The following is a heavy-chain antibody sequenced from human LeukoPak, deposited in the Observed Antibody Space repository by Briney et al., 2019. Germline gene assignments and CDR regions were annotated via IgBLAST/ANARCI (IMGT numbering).Heavy chain of an antibody. CDR3: ARDAPGAGTDY. D-gene: IGHD1-1*01. V-gene: IGHV1-2*06. CDR2: INPNSGDT. CDR1: GYTFTGYY. Sequence: ASVKVSCKASGYTFTGYYIHWVRQAPGQGLEWMGRINPNSGDTNDAQKFQGGVTMTRDTSISTAYMELGRLSSDDTAMYFCARDAPGAGTDYWGQGTLVTVSS. J-gene: IGHJ4*02.